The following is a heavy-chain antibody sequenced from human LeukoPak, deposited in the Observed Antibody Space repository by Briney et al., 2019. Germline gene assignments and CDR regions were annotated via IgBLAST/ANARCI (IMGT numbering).Heavy chain of an antibody. CDR1: GGSISSYY. CDR3: ASQKTTSRFDP. Sequence: PSETLSLTCTVSGGSISSYYWSWIRQPPGEGLEWIGSVFYGGNTYYNPSLKSRVTISVDTSKNQFSLKLSSVTAADTAVYYCASQKTTSRFDPWGQGTLVTVSS. D-gene: IGHD1-7*01. J-gene: IGHJ5*02. V-gene: IGHV4-59*05. CDR2: VFYGGNT.